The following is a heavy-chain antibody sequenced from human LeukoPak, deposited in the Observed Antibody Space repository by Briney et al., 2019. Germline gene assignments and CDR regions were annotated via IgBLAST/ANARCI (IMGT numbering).Heavy chain of an antibody. J-gene: IGHJ4*02. V-gene: IGHV5-51*01. CDR2: IYPGDSDT. Sequence: GESLKISCTGSGYSFTSYWIAWVRQMPGKGLEWMGIIYPGDSDTRYSPSFQGQVTISADNSISTAYLQWSSLKASDTAMYYCARLGTYYDFWSGYSPVCYWGQGTLVTVSS. D-gene: IGHD3-3*01. CDR1: GYSFTSYW. CDR3: ARLGTYYDFWSGYSPVCY.